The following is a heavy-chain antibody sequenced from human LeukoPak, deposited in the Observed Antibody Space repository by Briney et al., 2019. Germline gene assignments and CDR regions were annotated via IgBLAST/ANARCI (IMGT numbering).Heavy chain of an antibody. D-gene: IGHD2-8*01. J-gene: IGHJ4*02. V-gene: IGHV3-7*01. CDR2: IKQDGSVK. CDR3: ARDTNGWNDY. CDR1: GFTFSSYW. Sequence: HPGGSLRLSCAASGFTFSSYWMSWVRQAPGKGLEWVANIKQDGSVKQYVGSVKGRFTISRDNAKNSLYLQMNSLRAEDTAVYYCARDTNGWNDYWGQGTLVTVSS.